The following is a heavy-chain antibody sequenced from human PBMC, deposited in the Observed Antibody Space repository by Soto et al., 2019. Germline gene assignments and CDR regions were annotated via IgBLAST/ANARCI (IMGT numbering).Heavy chain of an antibody. Sequence: GGSLRLSCAASGFTFSSHNMNWVRQAPGKGLEWVSYIGTSSSNIYYADSVRGRFTISRDNAKNSLYLQMNSLRAEDTAVYYCARGLGPRLVSGRYFDYWGQGTLVTVSS. J-gene: IGHJ4*02. CDR1: GFTFSSHN. CDR3: ARGLGPRLVSGRYFDY. CDR2: IGTSSSNI. D-gene: IGHD1-26*01. V-gene: IGHV3-48*01.